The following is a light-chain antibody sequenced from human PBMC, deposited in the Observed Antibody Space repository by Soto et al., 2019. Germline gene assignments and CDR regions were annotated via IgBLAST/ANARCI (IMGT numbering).Light chain of an antibody. V-gene: IGLV2-14*01. CDR3: SSYTNTDTLVV. J-gene: IGLJ1*01. CDR2: EVT. CDR1: SGDVGGYNY. Sequence: QSVLTQPASVSGSPGQSITISCTGSSGDVGGYNYVSWYQQHPGKAPKLIIYEVTNRPSGVSNRFSASKSGNTASLTISGIQAEEEAYYYCSSYTNTDTLVVFGTGTKVTV.